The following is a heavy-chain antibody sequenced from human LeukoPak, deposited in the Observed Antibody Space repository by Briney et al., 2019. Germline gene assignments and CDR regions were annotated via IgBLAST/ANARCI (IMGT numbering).Heavy chain of an antibody. Sequence: PSETLSLTCTVSGYSISSGYYWGWIRQPPGKGLEWIGSIYHSGSTYYNPSLKSRVTISVDTSKNQFSLKLSSVTAADTAVYYCARRRAMVGATTRVYAFDIWGQGTMVTVSS. D-gene: IGHD1-26*01. V-gene: IGHV4-38-2*02. CDR3: ARRRAMVGATTRVYAFDI. CDR2: IYHSGST. J-gene: IGHJ3*02. CDR1: GYSISSGYY.